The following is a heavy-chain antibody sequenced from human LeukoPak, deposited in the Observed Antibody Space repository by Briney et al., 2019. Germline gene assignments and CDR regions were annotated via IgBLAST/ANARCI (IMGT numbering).Heavy chain of an antibody. CDR2: ISGSGGST. D-gene: IGHD1-26*01. V-gene: IGHV3-23*01. CDR3: AKDPTVWGASQIDY. J-gene: IGHJ4*02. Sequence: GGSLRLSCATSGFTFSSYAMSWVRQAPGKGLEWVSAISGSGGSTYYADSVKGRFTISRDNSKNTLYLQMNSLRAGDTAVYYCAKDPTVWGASQIDYWGQGTLVTVSS. CDR1: GFTFSSYA.